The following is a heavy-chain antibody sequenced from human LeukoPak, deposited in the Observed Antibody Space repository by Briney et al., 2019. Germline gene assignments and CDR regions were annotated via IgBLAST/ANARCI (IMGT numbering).Heavy chain of an antibody. CDR2: ISGSGGST. Sequence: GGSLRLSCAASGFTFSSYAMSWVRQAPGKGLEWVSAISGSGGSTYYADSVKVRFTISRDNSKNTLYLQMKSLRAEDTAVYYCAKDRALLWFENWGQGTLVTVSS. CDR1: GFTFSSYA. CDR3: AKDRALLWFEN. V-gene: IGHV3-23*01. J-gene: IGHJ5*02. D-gene: IGHD3-10*01.